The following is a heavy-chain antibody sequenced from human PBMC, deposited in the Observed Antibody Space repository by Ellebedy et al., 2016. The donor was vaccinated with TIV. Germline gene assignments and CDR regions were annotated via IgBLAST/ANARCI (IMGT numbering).Heavy chain of an antibody. V-gene: IGHV3-7*03. CDR2: IKEDGSLK. CDR3: ARYGNLGY. D-gene: IGHD1-1*01. J-gene: IGHJ4*02. CDR1: GFTFDDYG. Sequence: GESLKISCAASGFTFDDYGMSWVRPAPGKGLELVAKIKEDGSLKYYVDAVKGRFAIARDNARNSLYLQMKRLRAEDTAVYYCARYGNLGYWGQGTLVTVSS.